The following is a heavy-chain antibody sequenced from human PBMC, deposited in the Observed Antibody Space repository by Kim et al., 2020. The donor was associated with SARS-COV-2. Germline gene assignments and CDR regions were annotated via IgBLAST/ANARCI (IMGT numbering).Heavy chain of an antibody. J-gene: IGHJ6*03. CDR1: GYSFTSYW. CDR2: IYPGDSDT. V-gene: IGHV5-51*01. D-gene: IGHD2-15*01. Sequence: GESLKISCKGSGYSFTSYWIGWVRQMPGKGLEWMGIIYPGDSDTRYSPSFQGQVTISADKSISTAYLQWSSLKASDTAMYYCARGGAGHYYYYYMDVWGKGTTVTVSS. CDR3: ARGGAGHYYYYYMDV.